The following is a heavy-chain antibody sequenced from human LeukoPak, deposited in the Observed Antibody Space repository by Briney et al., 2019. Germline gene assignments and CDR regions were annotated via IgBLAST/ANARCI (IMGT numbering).Heavy chain of an antibody. CDR2: IYYSGST. J-gene: IGHJ4*02. D-gene: IGHD4-17*01. V-gene: IGHV4-39*01. CDR1: GGSISISGYY. Sequence: PSETLSLNCTVSGGSISISGYYWGWIRQPPGKGLEWIGSIYYSGSTYYNPSLKSRVTTSVDTSKNQFSLKLSSVTAADTAVYYCARHPDYCDYIFDFWGQGTLVTVSS. CDR3: ARHPDYCDYIFDF.